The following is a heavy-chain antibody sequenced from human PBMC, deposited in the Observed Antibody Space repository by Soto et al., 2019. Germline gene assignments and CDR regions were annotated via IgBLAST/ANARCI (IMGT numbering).Heavy chain of an antibody. J-gene: IGHJ4*02. D-gene: IGHD4-17*01. V-gene: IGHV1-18*01. CDR2: ISAYNGNT. Sequence: AYVKVYCKASGYTFTSYGISWVRQAPGQGLEWMGWISAYNGNTNYAQKLQGRVTMTTDTSTSTAYMELRSLRSDDTAVYYCARDFIYGEVLADDWGQGTLVTVSS. CDR3: ARDFIYGEVLADD. CDR1: GYTFTSYG.